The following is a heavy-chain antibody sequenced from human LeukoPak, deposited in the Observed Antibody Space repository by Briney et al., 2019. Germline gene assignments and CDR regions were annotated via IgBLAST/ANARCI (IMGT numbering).Heavy chain of an antibody. CDR1: VGSVGSNY. CDR3: ARGSGWYPH. D-gene: IGHD6-19*01. V-gene: IGHV4-59*02. J-gene: IGHJ1*01. CDR2: ISYSGDT. Sequence: PSETLSLTCSVSVGSVGSNYWSWVRPPPAKGLDWIGYISYSGDTTFTPSLNNRLSMSVDTSMIQCALMLASGTAADTVVYYCARGSGWYPHWGQGTLVTVSS.